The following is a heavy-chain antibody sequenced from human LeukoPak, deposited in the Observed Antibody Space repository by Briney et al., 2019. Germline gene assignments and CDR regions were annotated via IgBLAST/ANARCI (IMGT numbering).Heavy chain of an antibody. J-gene: IGHJ4*02. Sequence: PSGTLPLTCAVSGGSISSSNWWSWVRQPPGKGLEWIGSIYYSGSTYYNPSLKSRVTISVDTSKNQFSLKLSSVTAADTAVYYCARRYYFDYWGQGTLVTVSS. CDR2: IYYSGST. V-gene: IGHV4-4*02. CDR3: ARRYYFDY. CDR1: GGSISSSNW.